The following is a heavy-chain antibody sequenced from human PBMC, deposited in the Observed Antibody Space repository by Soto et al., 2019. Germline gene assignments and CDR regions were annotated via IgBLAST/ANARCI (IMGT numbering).Heavy chain of an antibody. CDR1: GYSFTSYW. D-gene: IGHD3-10*01. J-gene: IGHJ4*02. Sequence: EVQLVQSGAEVKKPGESLKITNKGSGYSFTSYWIDWVRQMPGKGLEWMGIIYPGDSDTRYSPSFQGQVTISADKSISTAYLQWSSPKASDTAMYYCARHQGYYGSPAAGLFDYWGQGTLVTVSS. CDR3: ARHQGYYGSPAAGLFDY. V-gene: IGHV5-51*01. CDR2: IYPGDSDT.